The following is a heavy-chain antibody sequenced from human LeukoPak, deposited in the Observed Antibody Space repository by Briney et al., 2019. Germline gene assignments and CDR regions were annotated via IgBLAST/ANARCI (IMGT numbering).Heavy chain of an antibody. J-gene: IGHJ3*02. CDR3: AKSPTANAAFDI. CDR1: GFTFSSYA. Sequence: GGSLRLSCAASGFTFSSYAMNWVRQAPGKGLEWVSGIGYTGDSTFYADSVKGRFTVSRDSSKNTLFLHMNSLRAEDTALYYCAKSPTANAAFDIWGQGWLATVSS. D-gene: IGHD4-17*01. V-gene: IGHV3-23*01. CDR2: IGYTGDST.